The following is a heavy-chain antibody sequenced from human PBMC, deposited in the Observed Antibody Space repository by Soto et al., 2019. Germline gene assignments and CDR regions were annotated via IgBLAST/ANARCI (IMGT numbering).Heavy chain of an antibody. D-gene: IGHD3-22*01. CDR1: GGTFSSYA. V-gene: IGHV1-69*13. Sequence: GASVKVSCKASGGTFSSYAISWVRQAPGQGLEWMGGIIPIFGTANYAQKFQGRVTITADESTSTAYMELSSLRSEDTAVYYCARRRIYYDSSGYYPFDYWGQGTLVTVSS. CDR2: IIPIFGTA. CDR3: ARRRIYYDSSGYYPFDY. J-gene: IGHJ4*02.